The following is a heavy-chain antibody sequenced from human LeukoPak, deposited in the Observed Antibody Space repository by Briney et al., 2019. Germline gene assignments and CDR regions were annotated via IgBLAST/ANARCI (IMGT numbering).Heavy chain of an antibody. V-gene: IGHV4-34*01. CDR3: ATGRDPYKTGH. Sequence: SETLSLTCAVYGGSFSGYYWSWIRQPPGKGLEWIGEINHSGSTNYNPSLKSRVTISVDTSKSQFSLKLSSLAAADTAVYYCATGRDPYKTGHWGQGTLVTVSS. CDR1: GGSFSGYY. D-gene: IGHD1-1*01. CDR2: INHSGST. J-gene: IGHJ4*02.